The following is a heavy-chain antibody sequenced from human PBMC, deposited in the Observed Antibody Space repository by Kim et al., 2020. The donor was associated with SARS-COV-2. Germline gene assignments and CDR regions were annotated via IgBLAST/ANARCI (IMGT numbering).Heavy chain of an antibody. D-gene: IGHD2-8*01. CDR2: IKSKAYGGTT. J-gene: IGHJ4*02. CDR3: SVELVYAVPVGYPH. Sequence: GGSLRLSCTASGFTFGDYAMSWVRQAPGKGLEWVGFIKSKAYGGTTEYAASVKGRFTISRDDSKSIAYLQMNSLKTEDTAVYYCSVELVYAVPVGYPHWGQGTLVTVSS. CDR1: GFTFGDYA. V-gene: IGHV3-49*04.